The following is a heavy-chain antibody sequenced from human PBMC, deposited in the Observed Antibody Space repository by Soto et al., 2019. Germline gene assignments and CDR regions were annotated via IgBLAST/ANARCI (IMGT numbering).Heavy chain of an antibody. CDR2: IYYNGRT. CDR1: GGSISTYY. D-gene: IGHD3-3*01. J-gene: IGHJ4*02. V-gene: IGHV4-59*01. CDR3: ARDGSGYDFWSGPYFFDY. Sequence: QVQLQESGPGLVKPSETLSLTCTVSGGSISTYYWSWIRQPPGKGLEWIGYIYYNGRTNYNPSLESRVTISLDTSKSQFSPKLSSVSAADTAVYYCARDGSGYDFWSGPYFFDYWGPGTLVTVSS.